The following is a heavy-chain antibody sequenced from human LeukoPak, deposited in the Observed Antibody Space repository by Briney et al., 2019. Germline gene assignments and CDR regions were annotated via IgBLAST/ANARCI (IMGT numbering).Heavy chain of an antibody. CDR1: GFTFDDYA. D-gene: IGHD4-17*01. Sequence: GGSLRLSCADSGFTFDDYAMHWVRQAPGKGLEWVSGISWNSGSIGYADSVKGRFTISRDNAKNSLYLQMNSLRAEDTALYYCAKDITLNYGDYVPNAFDIWGQGTMVTVSS. CDR2: ISWNSGSI. CDR3: AKDITLNYGDYVPNAFDI. J-gene: IGHJ3*02. V-gene: IGHV3-9*01.